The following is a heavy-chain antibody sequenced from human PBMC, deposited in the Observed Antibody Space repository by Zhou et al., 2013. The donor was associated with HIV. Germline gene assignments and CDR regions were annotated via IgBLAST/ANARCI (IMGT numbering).Heavy chain of an antibody. Sequence: QVQLVQSGAEVKKPGSSVKISCKASGVSFSHYAVNWVRQAPGQRLEWMGGSIPYFNVLNLAQKFKDRLRLSADASTTTVYMDLSGLEFADTAVYFCVGRQKYNPGGNVGKFDFWGQGTLVTVSS. CDR1: GVSFSHYA. J-gene: IGHJ4*02. V-gene: IGHV1-69*01. CDR2: SIPYFNVL. D-gene: IGHD2-8*02. CDR3: VGRQKYNPGGNVGKFDF.